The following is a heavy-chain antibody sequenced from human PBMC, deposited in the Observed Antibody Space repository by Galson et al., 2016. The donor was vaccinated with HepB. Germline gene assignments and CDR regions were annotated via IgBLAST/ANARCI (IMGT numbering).Heavy chain of an antibody. J-gene: IGHJ4*02. CDR1: SDSSSDTNLY. CDR2: IYYSGST. Sequence: ETLSLTCTVSSDSSSDTNLYWGWIRQPPGKGLEWIGTIYYSGSTFYNPSLKSRVTMSVDMSKNQFSLRLRSVTAADTAVYYCARVRAFYFFPDYWGQGTLVTVSS. CDR3: ARVRAFYFFPDY. D-gene: IGHD2/OR15-2a*01. V-gene: IGHV4-39*01.